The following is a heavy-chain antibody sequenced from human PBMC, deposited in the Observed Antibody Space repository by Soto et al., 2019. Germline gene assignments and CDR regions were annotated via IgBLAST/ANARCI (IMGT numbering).Heavy chain of an antibody. J-gene: IGHJ6*02. Sequence: GESLKISCKGSGYSFTTYWIGWVRQLPGQGLEWMGVMFPGDSDTRYSPSFQGQVTMSADPSTNTAYLEWSSLKAADSAMDYLARVPDGSLGTMDVWGQGTTVTVSS. V-gene: IGHV5-51*01. CDR1: GYSFTTYW. CDR2: MFPGDSDT. CDR3: ARVPDGSLGTMDV. D-gene: IGHD6-19*01.